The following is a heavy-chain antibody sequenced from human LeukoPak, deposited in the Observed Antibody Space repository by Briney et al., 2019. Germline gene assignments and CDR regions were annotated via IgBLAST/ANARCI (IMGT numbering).Heavy chain of an antibody. D-gene: IGHD2-15*01. CDR3: ARIPPLGYCSGGSCYVRGEPDY. V-gene: IGHV4-34*01. Sequence: NPSETLSLTCAVYGGSFSGYYWSWIRQPPGKGLEWIGEINHSGSTNYNPSLESRVTISVDTSKNQFSLKLSSVTAADTAVYYCARIPPLGYCSGGSCYVRGEPDYWGQGTLVTVSS. CDR2: INHSGST. J-gene: IGHJ4*02. CDR1: GGSFSGYY.